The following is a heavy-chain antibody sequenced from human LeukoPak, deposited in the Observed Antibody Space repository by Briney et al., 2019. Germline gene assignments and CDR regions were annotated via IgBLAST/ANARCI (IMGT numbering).Heavy chain of an antibody. CDR1: GGSISSSSYY. J-gene: IGHJ5*02. V-gene: IGHV4-39*01. D-gene: IGHD3-22*01. Sequence: SETLSLTCTVSGGSISSSSYYWGWIRQPPGKGLEWIGRIYYSGSTYYNPSLKSRVTITVDTSKNQFSLKLSSVTAADTAVYYCARQAGYYYDSSGPGGWFDPWGQGTLVTVSS. CDR2: IYYSGST. CDR3: ARQAGYYYDSSGPGGWFDP.